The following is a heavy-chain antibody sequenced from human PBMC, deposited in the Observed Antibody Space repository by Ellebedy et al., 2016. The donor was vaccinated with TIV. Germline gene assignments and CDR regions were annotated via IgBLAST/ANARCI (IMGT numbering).Heavy chain of an antibody. J-gene: IGHJ6*02. CDR1: GFTFSGYA. CDR2: INNGGRTT. D-gene: IGHD1-26*01. V-gene: IGHV3-23*01. CDR3: AKDMVFGDGKWEIDV. Sequence: PGGSLRLSCVASGFTFSGYAMSWVRQAPGKGLEWVSGINNGGRTTSYADSVKGRFTISRDNSSGTLYLQMNSLRAEDSAVYYCAKDMVFGDGKWEIDVWGQGTTVTVSS.